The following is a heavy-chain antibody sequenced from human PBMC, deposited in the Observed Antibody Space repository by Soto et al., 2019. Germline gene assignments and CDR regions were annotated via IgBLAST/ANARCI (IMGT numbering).Heavy chain of an antibody. CDR2: ISSSSTYT. CDR3: ARDGPYSDYASTS. J-gene: IGHJ5*02. Sequence: QVQLVESGGGLVKPGGSLRLSCAASGFTFSDFYMSWIRQAPGKGLEWVAYISSSSTYTNYADSVKGRFTISRDNAKNALYLKMNSLRAEDTAVYYCARDGPYSDYASTSWGQGTLVTVSS. CDR1: GFTFSDFY. V-gene: IGHV3-11*05. D-gene: IGHD5-12*01.